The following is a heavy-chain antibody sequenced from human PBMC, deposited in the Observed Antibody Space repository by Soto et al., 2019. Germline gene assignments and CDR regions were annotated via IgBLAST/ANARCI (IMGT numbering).Heavy chain of an antibody. V-gene: IGHV3-23*01. CDR2: LSGSGGST. D-gene: IGHD3-3*01. CDR3: AKEDSDYDFWSGYYLFDY. Sequence: EVQLLESGGGLVQPGGSLRLSCAASGFTFSSYAMSWVRQAAGRGLEWVSALSGSGGSTDYADSVKGRFTSSRDNSKKRRYLQLNSLRAEETAVYYCAKEDSDYDFWSGYYLFDYWGQGTLVTVSS. J-gene: IGHJ4*02. CDR1: GFTFSSYA.